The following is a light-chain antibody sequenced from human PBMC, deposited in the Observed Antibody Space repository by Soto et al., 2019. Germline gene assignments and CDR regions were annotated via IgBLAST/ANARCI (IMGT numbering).Light chain of an antibody. CDR3: QQRSNWPPV. V-gene: IGKV3-11*01. CDR1: QSVYNN. CDR2: DAS. Sequence: EIVMTQSPATLSVSPGERATLSCRASQSVYNNLAWYQQKPGQAPRLLIYDASNRATGIPARFSGSGSGTDFTLTISSLEPEDFAVYYCQQRSNWPPVFGGGTKVDIK. J-gene: IGKJ4*01.